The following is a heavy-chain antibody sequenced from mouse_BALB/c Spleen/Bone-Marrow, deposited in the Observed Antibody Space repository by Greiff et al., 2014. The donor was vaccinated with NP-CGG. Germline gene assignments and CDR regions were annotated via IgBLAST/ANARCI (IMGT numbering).Heavy chain of an antibody. V-gene: IGHV5-12-1*01. CDR1: GFAFSSYD. Sequence: EVQLVESGGGLVKPGGSLKLSCAASGFAFSSYDMSWVRQTPEKRLEWVAYISGGGGSTYYPDTVKGRFTISRDNAKNTLYLQMSSLKSEDTAMYYCARQGYGYVDFDVWGAGTTVTVSS. D-gene: IGHD1-2*01. J-gene: IGHJ1*01. CDR2: ISGGGGST. CDR3: ARQGYGYVDFDV.